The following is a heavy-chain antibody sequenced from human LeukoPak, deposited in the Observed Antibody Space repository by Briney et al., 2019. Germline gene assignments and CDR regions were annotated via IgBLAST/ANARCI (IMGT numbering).Heavy chain of an antibody. Sequence: GGTLRLSCAASGFTFSSYGMSWVRQAPGKGLEWVSAISGSGGSTYYADSVKGRFTISRDNSKNTLYLQMNSLRAEDTAVYYCAKEASRHSGNYHIDYWGQGTLVTVSS. CDR2: ISGSGGST. CDR3: AKEASRHSGNYHIDY. D-gene: IGHD1-26*01. V-gene: IGHV3-23*01. CDR1: GFTFSSYG. J-gene: IGHJ4*02.